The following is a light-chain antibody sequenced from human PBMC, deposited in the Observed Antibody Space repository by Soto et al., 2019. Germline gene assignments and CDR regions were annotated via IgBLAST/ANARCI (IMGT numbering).Light chain of an antibody. CDR2: EGS. J-gene: IGLJ1*01. V-gene: IGLV2-23*03. CDR3: CSYAGSGTFV. Sequence: ALTQPASVSGSPGQSITISCTGTSSDVGSYNLVSWYQQHPGKAPKLMIYEGSKRPSGVSNRFSGSKSGNTASLTISGLQAEDEADYYCCSYAGSGTFVFGTGTKVTVL. CDR1: SSDVGSYNL.